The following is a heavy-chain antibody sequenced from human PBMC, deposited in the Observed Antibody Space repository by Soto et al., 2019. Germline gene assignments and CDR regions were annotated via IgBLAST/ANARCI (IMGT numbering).Heavy chain of an antibody. J-gene: IGHJ4*02. V-gene: IGHV5-10-1*01. D-gene: IGHD3-3*01. Sequence: PGESLKISCKGSGYSFTSYWISWVRQMPGKGLEWMGRIDPSDSYTNYSPSFQGHVTISADRSISTAYLQWSSLKASDTAMYYCARQGYYDFWSETDYWGQGTLVTVSS. CDR1: GYSFTSYW. CDR2: IDPSDSYT. CDR3: ARQGYYDFWSETDY.